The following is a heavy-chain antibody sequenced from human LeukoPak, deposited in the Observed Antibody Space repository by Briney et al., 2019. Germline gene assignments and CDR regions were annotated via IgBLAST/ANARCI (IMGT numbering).Heavy chain of an antibody. J-gene: IGHJ4*02. D-gene: IGHD5-18*01. CDR2: IYYSGST. Sequence: PSETLSLTCTVSGGSISSYCWSWIRQPPGKGLEWIGYIYYSGSTNYNPSLKSRVTISVDTSKNQFSLKLSSVTAADTAVYYCARHIMDTAMVAAGGVDYWGQGTLVTVSS. CDR3: ARHIMDTAMVAAGGVDY. V-gene: IGHV4-59*08. CDR1: GGSISSYC.